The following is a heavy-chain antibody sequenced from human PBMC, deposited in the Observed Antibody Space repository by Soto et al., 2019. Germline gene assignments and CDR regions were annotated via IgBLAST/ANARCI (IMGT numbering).Heavy chain of an antibody. D-gene: IGHD3-16*01. V-gene: IGHV1-8*02. CDR2: MNPNTGNT. J-gene: IGHJ4*02. CDR1: GYTFTSYY. Sequence: ASVKVSCKASGYTFTSYYMHWVRQAPGQGLEWMGWMNPNTGNTGYAQRFQDRVKMTRNTSISTAYLELSSLRSEDTAVYFCARGGWGPPFDFWGQGTPVTVSS. CDR3: ARGGWGPPFDF.